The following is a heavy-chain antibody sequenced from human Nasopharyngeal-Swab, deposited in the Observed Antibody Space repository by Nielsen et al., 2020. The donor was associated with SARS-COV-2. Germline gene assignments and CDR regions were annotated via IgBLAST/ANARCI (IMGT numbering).Heavy chain of an antibody. D-gene: IGHD1-7*01. J-gene: IGHJ6*02. CDR2: ISAYNGNT. V-gene: IGHV1-18*01. Sequence: ASVKVSCKASGYTSTSYGISWVRQAPGQGLEWMGWISAYNGNTNYAQKLQGRVTMTTDTSTSTAYMELRSLRSDDTAVYYCARDRRTTYYYYGMDVWGQGTTVTVSS. CDR3: ARDRRTTYYYYGMDV. CDR1: GYTSTSYG.